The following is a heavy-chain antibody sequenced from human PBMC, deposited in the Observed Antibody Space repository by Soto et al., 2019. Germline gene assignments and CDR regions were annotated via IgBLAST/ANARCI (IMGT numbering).Heavy chain of an antibody. D-gene: IGHD2-21*01. V-gene: IGHV1-46*03. CDR3: DRGGGIVVVIDPYDP. CDR1: GYTFSSYY. Sequence: QVQLVQSGAEVKKPGASVKVSCKASGYTFSSYYMNWVRQAPGQGLEWLGIINPSGGYTTYAQRLLGRVTMTSDKSTRTVHMELGSLTSEDTAVYYCDRGGGIVVVIDPYDPWGQGPLVTVSS. CDR2: INPSGGYT. J-gene: IGHJ5*02.